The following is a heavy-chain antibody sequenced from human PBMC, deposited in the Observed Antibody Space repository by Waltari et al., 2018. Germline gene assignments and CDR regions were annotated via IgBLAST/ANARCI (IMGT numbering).Heavy chain of an antibody. Sequence: QVQLQESGPGLVKPSETLSLTCTVSGGSISSYYWSWIRQPAGKGLEWIGRIYTSGSTNYNPSLKSRVTISVDKSKNQFSLKLSSVTTADTAVYYCAREGVGATDAFDIWGQGTMVTVSS. CDR3: AREGVGATDAFDI. CDR2: IYTSGST. CDR1: GGSISSYY. J-gene: IGHJ3*02. D-gene: IGHD1-26*01. V-gene: IGHV4-4*07.